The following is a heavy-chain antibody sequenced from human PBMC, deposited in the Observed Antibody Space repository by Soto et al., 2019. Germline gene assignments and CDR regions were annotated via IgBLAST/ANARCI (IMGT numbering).Heavy chain of an antibody. CDR1: GGSISSSSYY. Sequence: SETLSLTCTVSGGSISSSSYYWGWIRQPPGKGLEWIGSIYYSGSTYYNPSLRSRVTISVDTSKNQFSLKLSSVTAADTAVYYCARGYYDSSGYYGRVDNWFDPWGQGTLVTVSS. V-gene: IGHV4-39*01. J-gene: IGHJ5*02. CDR3: ARGYYDSSGYYGRVDNWFDP. CDR2: IYYSGST. D-gene: IGHD3-22*01.